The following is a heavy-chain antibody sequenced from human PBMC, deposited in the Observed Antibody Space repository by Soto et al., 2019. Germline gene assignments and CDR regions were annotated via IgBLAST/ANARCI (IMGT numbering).Heavy chain of an antibody. Sequence: GASVKVSCKASGGTFSSYAISWVRQARGQRLEWIGWIVVGSGNTNYAQKFQERVTITRDMSTSTAYMELSSLRSEDTAVYYCAAPLGYCSGGSCFPFGMDVWGQGTTVTVSS. V-gene: IGHV1-58*02. D-gene: IGHD2-15*01. CDR3: AAPLGYCSGGSCFPFGMDV. CDR1: GGTFSSYA. J-gene: IGHJ6*02. CDR2: IVVGSGNT.